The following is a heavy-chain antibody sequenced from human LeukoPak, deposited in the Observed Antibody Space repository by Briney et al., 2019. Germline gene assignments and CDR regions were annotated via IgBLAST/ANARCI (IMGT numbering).Heavy chain of an antibody. Sequence: GGSLRLSCAASGFTLSSYAMSWVRQAPGKGLEWVSAISVGGGSTYSADSVKGRFTISRDNSKNTLYLQMNSLRAEDTAVYYCANGLSADYWGQGTLVTVSS. CDR1: GFTLSSYA. D-gene: IGHD4/OR15-4a*01. CDR2: ISVGGGST. CDR3: ANGLSADY. V-gene: IGHV3-23*01. J-gene: IGHJ4*02.